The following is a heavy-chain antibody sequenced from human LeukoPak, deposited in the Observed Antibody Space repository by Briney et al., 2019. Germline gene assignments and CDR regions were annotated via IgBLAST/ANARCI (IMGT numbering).Heavy chain of an antibody. D-gene: IGHD6-13*01. Sequence: GGSLKLSCEASGCTFDNYSMSWVRQAPGKGLEWVSSINWIGGITSYADSVKGRFTISRDNAKNSVYMQMNSLRSEDTALYYCARDMLDSSSWYLGGYYYYMDVWGKGTTVTVS. J-gene: IGHJ6*03. CDR3: ARDMLDSSSWYLGGYYYYMDV. V-gene: IGHV3-20*04. CDR2: INWIGGIT. CDR1: GCTFDNYS.